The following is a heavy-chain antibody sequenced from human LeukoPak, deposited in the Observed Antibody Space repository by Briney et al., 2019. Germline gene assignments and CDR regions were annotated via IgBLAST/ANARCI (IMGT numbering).Heavy chain of an antibody. D-gene: IGHD5-18*01. V-gene: IGHV3-66*01. Sequence: PGGSLRLSCAASGFTFSSYWMSWVRQAPGKGLEWVSVIYSGGSTYYADSVKGRFTISRDNSKNTLYLQMNSLRAEDTAVYYCAREGTDGYSYGYVDYWGQGTLVTVSS. CDR2: IYSGGST. CDR3: AREGTDGYSYGYVDY. CDR1: GFTFSSYW. J-gene: IGHJ4*02.